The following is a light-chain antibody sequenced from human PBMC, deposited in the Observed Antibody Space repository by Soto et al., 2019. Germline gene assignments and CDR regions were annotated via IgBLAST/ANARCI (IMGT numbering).Light chain of an antibody. CDR1: QSISSW. CDR2: DAS. J-gene: IGKJ1*01. CDR3: QQYNSYPVT. Sequence: DIPMTQSPSTLSASVGDRVTITCRASQSISSWLAWYQQKPGKAPKLLIYDASSLKSGVPSRFSGSGSGTEFTLTISSLQPDDFATYYCQQYNSYPVTFGQGTKVEIK. V-gene: IGKV1-5*01.